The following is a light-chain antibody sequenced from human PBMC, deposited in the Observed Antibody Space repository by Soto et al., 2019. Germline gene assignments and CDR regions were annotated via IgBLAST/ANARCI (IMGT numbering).Light chain of an antibody. J-gene: IGKJ1*01. CDR2: GAT. Sequence: IRLKQSPATLSVSPGETATLSCRASQNVLSDLAWYQQKPGQAPRLLVYGATTRATDAPAKFRGSGSGTEFSLTISSLQSEDFATYYCQQYRSWPRTFGQGTKVDI. CDR3: QQYRSWPRT. CDR1: QNVLSD. V-gene: IGKV3-15*01.